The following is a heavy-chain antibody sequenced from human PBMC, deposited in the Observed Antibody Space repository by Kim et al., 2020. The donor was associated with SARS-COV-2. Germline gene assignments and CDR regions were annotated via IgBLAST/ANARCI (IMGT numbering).Heavy chain of an antibody. CDR1: GFTFSSYA. Sequence: GGSLRLSCAASGFTFSSYAMSWVRQAPGKGLEWVSVIYSGGSSTYYADSVKGRFTISRDNSKNTLYLQMNSLRAEDTAVYYCAKGPPQYSSSSLDYYFDYWGQGTLVTVSS. CDR2: IYSGGSST. D-gene: IGHD6-6*01. J-gene: IGHJ4*02. V-gene: IGHV3-23*03. CDR3: AKGPPQYSSSSLDYYFDY.